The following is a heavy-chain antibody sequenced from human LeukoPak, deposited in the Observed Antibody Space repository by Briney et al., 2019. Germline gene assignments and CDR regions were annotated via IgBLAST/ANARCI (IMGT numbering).Heavy chain of an antibody. D-gene: IGHD6-19*01. V-gene: IGHV3-7*01. CDR2: IKQDGSEK. Sequence: GGSLRLSCVASGFTFSADWMAWVRQAPGKGLEWVANIKQDGSEKYYVASVKGRFTISRDNSKNSLYLQMNSLRADDTAVYYCTRHYGWSNYNWGQGTLVTVSS. CDR1: GFTFSADW. CDR3: TRHYGWSNYN. J-gene: IGHJ4*02.